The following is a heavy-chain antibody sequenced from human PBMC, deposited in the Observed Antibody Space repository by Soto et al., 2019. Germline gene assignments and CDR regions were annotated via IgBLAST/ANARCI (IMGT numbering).Heavy chain of an antibody. CDR3: ARFMGVSTRPSDYYFGT. CDR1: GGSISSLY. CDR2: IYDRGST. Sequence: PSETLSLTCTVSGGSISSLYWSWLRKSPRKGLQRVGYIYDRGSTNYNPSLKSRVTISVDTSKSQFSLKVSSVTAADTALYYCARFMGVSTRPSDYYFGTSGEGTLVTVSS. J-gene: IGHJ4*02. V-gene: IGHV4-59*11. D-gene: IGHD2-8*01.